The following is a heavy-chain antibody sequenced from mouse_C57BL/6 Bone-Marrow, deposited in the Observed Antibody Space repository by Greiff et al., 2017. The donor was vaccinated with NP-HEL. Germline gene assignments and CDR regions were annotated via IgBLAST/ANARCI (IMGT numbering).Heavy chain of an antibody. CDR2: ISSGGSYT. V-gene: IGHV5-6*01. Sequence: EVKVVESGGDLVKPGGSLKLSCAASGFTFSSYGMSWVRQTPDKRLEWVATISSGGSYTYYPDSVKGRFTISRDNAKNTLYLQMSSLKSEDTAMYYCARKNYYGSSQPWGQGTRVTVSA. CDR1: GFTFSSYG. CDR3: ARKNYYGSSQP. D-gene: IGHD1-1*01. J-gene: IGHJ3*01.